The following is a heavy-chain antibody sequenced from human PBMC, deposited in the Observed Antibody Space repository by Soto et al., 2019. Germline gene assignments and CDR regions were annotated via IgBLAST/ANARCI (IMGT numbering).Heavy chain of an antibody. CDR3: ARDLRADYYDSSGYLPFGMDV. J-gene: IGHJ6*02. D-gene: IGHD3-22*01. CDR2: INPSGGST. CDR1: GYTFTSYY. Sequence: ASVKVSCKASGYTFTSYYMHWVRQAPGQGLEWMGIINPSGGSTSYAQKFQGRVTMTRDTSTSTVYMELSSLRSEDTAVYYCARDLRADYYDSSGYLPFGMDVWGQGTTVTVYS. V-gene: IGHV1-46*01.